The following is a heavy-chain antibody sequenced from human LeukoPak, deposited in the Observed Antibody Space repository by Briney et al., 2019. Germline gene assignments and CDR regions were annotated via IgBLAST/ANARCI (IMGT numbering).Heavy chain of an antibody. V-gene: IGHV1-69*13. CDR3: ARAGEYTMVRGVSNWFGP. Sequence: SVKVSCKASGGTFSSYAISWVRQAPGQGLEWMGGIIPIFGTANYAQKFQGRVTITADESTSTAYMELSSLRSEDTAVYYCARAGEYTMVRGVSNWFGPWGQGTLVTVSS. D-gene: IGHD3-10*01. CDR2: IIPIFGTA. J-gene: IGHJ5*02. CDR1: GGTFSSYA.